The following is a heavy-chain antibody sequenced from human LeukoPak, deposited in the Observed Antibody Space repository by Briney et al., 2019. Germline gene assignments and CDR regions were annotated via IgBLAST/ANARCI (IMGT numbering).Heavy chain of an antibody. V-gene: IGHV4-4*07. D-gene: IGHD5-12*01. Sequence: SETLSLTCSVSGGSISPYFWSWLRQPAGKGLEWIGRIYSTGRSTYNSSLESRVTMSVDKSKNQLSLNLTSVTAADTAVYYCARVAVATTYFDYWGQGTLVTVSS. CDR2: IYSTGRS. J-gene: IGHJ4*02. CDR1: GGSISPYF. CDR3: ARVAVATTYFDY.